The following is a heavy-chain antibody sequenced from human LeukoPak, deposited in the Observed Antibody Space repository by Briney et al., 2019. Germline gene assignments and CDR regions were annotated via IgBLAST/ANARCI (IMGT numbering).Heavy chain of an antibody. V-gene: IGHV4-61*02. CDR2: IYTSGST. Sequence: SQTLSLTCTVSGGSISSGSYYWSWIRQPAGKGLEWIGRIYTSGSTNYNPSLKSRVTISVDTSKSQFSLKLSSVTAADTAVYYCARDGSGYGHTYDYWGQGTLVTVSS. J-gene: IGHJ4*02. D-gene: IGHD3-22*01. CDR1: GGSISSGSYY. CDR3: ARDGSGYGHTYDY.